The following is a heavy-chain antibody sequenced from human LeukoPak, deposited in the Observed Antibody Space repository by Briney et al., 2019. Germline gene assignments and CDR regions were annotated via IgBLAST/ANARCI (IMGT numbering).Heavy chain of an antibody. CDR2: IYYSGST. D-gene: IGHD3-16*02. V-gene: IGHV4-39*01. CDR1: GGSISSSSYY. CDR3: AGNFWASYRDIDY. J-gene: IGHJ4*02. Sequence: PSETLSLTCTVPGGSISSSSYYWGWIRQPPGKGLEWIGSIYYSGSTYYNPSLKSRVTISVDTSKNQFSLKLSSVTAADTAVYYCAGNFWASYRDIDYRGQGTLVTVSS.